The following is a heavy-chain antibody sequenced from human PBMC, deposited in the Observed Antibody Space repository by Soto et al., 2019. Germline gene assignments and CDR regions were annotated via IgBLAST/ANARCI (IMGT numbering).Heavy chain of an antibody. CDR3: VARYCDSTTCYQVDY. D-gene: IGHD2-2*01. Sequence: LRLSCAASGFTFSSYAMSWVRQAPGKGLEWVSAISGSGGSTYYADSVKGRFTISRDNSKNTVYLHMSSLRPEDTAVYYCVARYCDSTTCYQVDYWGQGALVTVSS. CDR1: GFTFSSYA. CDR2: ISGSGGST. V-gene: IGHV3-23*01. J-gene: IGHJ4*02.